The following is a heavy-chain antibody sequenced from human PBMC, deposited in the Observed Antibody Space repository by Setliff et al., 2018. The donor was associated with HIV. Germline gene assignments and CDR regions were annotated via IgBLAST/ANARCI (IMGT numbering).Heavy chain of an antibody. CDR1: GGSFSAYH. Sequence: LSLTCAVYGGSFSAYHWSWIRQTPGKGLEWLGEINHSGSTAYNLALESRVSMSIDTSKNQFSLKLNSVTAADTAIYYCARGRDYTGSWFRPFYLDFWGHGNLVTVSS. CDR2: INHSGST. V-gene: IGHV4-34*01. D-gene: IGHD3-3*01. CDR3: ARGRDYTGSWFRPFYLDF. J-gene: IGHJ4*01.